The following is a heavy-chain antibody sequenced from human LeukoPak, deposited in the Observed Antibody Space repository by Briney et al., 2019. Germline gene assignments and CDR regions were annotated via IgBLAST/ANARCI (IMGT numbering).Heavy chain of an antibody. CDR1: GYTFTSYG. Sequence: GASVTVPCQASGYTFTSYGISRVRQAPGHGLEWMGWISAYNGNAHSAQKLQRRVTMHTDTSTSTAYMELRSLRSDDTAVYYCAREVVGATHSFDDWGQGTLVTVSS. V-gene: IGHV1-18*01. CDR2: ISAYNGNA. CDR3: AREVVGATHSFDD. D-gene: IGHD1-26*01. J-gene: IGHJ4*02.